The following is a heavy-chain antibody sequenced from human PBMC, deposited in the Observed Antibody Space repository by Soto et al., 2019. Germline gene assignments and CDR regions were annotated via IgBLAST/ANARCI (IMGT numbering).Heavy chain of an antibody. Sequence: QVQLQESGPGLVKPSQTLSLTCTVSGDSITSGGYYWTWIRQHPGKGLEWIGYIYYSGVTYYNPSLKSPITIPVDTSKNQFSLKLRSVTAADTALYCCARVLRVRGSGRFDPWGQGNLVTVSS. D-gene: IGHD3-10*01. CDR2: IYYSGVT. CDR3: ARVLRVRGSGRFDP. CDR1: GDSITSGGYY. V-gene: IGHV4-31*01. J-gene: IGHJ5*02.